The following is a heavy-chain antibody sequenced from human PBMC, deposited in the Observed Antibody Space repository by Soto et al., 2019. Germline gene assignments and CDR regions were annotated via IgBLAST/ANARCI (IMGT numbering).Heavy chain of an antibody. Sequence: SETLSLTCTVSGGSISSGVYYCSWIRQHPGKGLEWIGYIYYSGSTYYNPSLKSRVTISVDTSKNQFSLKLSPVTAADTAGYYWAKFVYSTIMGLDYWGQGPWVTVPP. D-gene: IGHD5-12*01. J-gene: IGHJ4*02. V-gene: IGHV4-31*03. CDR2: IYYSGST. CDR3: AKFVYSTIMGLDY. CDR1: GGSISSGVYY.